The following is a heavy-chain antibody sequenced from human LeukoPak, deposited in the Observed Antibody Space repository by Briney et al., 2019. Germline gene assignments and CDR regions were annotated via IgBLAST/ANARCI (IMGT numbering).Heavy chain of an antibody. CDR3: ARLKKSSGWYNFDY. V-gene: IGHV3-21*01. CDR2: ITSSSSSYR. CDR1: GFTFSDYG. J-gene: IGHJ4*02. Sequence: GGSLRLSCVASGFTFSDYGMNWVRQAPGKGLEWVSCITSSSSSYRSYADSVKGRFTISRDDAKNSVFLQMDSLRAEDTAVYYCARLKKSSGWYNFDYWGQGALVTVSS. D-gene: IGHD6-19*01.